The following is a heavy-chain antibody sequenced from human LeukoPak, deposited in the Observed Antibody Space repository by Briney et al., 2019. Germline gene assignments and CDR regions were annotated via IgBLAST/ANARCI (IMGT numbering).Heavy chain of an antibody. CDR2: ISSSSSYI. V-gene: IGHV3-21*01. CDR3: ARDSSYGSGSFGP. CDR1: GFTFSSYS. D-gene: IGHD3-10*01. J-gene: IGHJ5*02. Sequence: PGRSLRLSCAASGFTFSSYSMNWVRQAPGKGLEWVSSISSSSSYICYADSVKGRFTISRDNAKNSLYLQMNSLRAEDTAVYYCARDSSYGSGSFGPWGQGTLVTVSS.